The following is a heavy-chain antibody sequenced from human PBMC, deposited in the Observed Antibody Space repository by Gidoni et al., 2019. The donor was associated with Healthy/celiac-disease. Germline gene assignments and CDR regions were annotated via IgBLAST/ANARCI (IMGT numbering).Heavy chain of an antibody. CDR1: GGSFSGYY. Sequence: QVQLQQWGAGLLTPSETLSLTCDVYGGSFSGYYWRWIRQPPGKGLEWIGEINHSGSTNYNPSLKIRVTISVDTSKNQFSLKLSSVTAADTAVYYCARVGRVTIFGVVIIQRWFDPWGQGTLVTVSS. J-gene: IGHJ5*02. CDR2: INHSGST. V-gene: IGHV4-34*01. D-gene: IGHD3-3*01. CDR3: ARVGRVTIFGVVIIQRWFDP.